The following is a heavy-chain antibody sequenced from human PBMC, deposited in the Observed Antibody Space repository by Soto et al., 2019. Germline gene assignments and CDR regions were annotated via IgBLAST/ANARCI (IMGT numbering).Heavy chain of an antibody. CDR1: GGTFSSYT. Sequence: SVKVSCKASGGTFSSYTISWVRQAPGQGLEWMGRIIPILGIANYAQKFQGRVTITADKSTSTAYMELSSLRSEDTAVYYCARFMVAAENDAFDIWGQRTMVTVSS. D-gene: IGHD2-15*01. CDR2: IIPILGIA. V-gene: IGHV1-69*02. CDR3: ARFMVAAENDAFDI. J-gene: IGHJ3*02.